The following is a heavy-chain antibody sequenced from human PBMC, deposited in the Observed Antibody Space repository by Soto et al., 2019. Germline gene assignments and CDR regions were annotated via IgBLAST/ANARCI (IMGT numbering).Heavy chain of an antibody. D-gene: IGHD2-2*01. CDR2: IYYSGTT. J-gene: IGHJ6*02. CDR3: ARLHGYCISSSCHGHYAMDV. V-gene: IGHV4-30-2*03. CDR1: GGSISSGGYS. Sequence: PSETLSLTCAVSGGSISSGGYSWNWIRQPPGKGLEWIGYIYYSGTTYYNPSLNSRVTVSVDTSKNQFSLKVTPVTAADTAVYYCARLHGYCISSSCHGHYAMDVWGQGTTVTVSS.